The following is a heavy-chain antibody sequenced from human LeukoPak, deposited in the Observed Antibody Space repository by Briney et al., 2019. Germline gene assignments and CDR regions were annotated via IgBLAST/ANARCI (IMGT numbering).Heavy chain of an antibody. CDR1: GYTFTSYG. CDR3: ARDRHYDILTGYSPADY. Sequence: ASVKVSCKASGYTFTSYGISWVRQAPGQGLEWMGWISAYNGNTNYAQKLRGRVTMTTDTSTSTAYMELRSLRSDDTAVYYCARDRHYDILTGYSPADYWGQGTLVTVSS. D-gene: IGHD3-9*01. V-gene: IGHV1-18*01. CDR2: ISAYNGNT. J-gene: IGHJ4*02.